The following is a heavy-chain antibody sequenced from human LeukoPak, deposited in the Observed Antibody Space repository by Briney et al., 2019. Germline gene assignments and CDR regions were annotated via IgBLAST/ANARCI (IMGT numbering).Heavy chain of an antibody. Sequence: PGGSLRVSCAASGFTFDDYAMHWVRQAPGKGLEWVSGISWNSGSIGYADSVKGRFTISRDNAKNSLYLQMNSLRAEDTALYYCAKDKGYCSGGSCYSPFWYFDYWGQGTLVTVSS. J-gene: IGHJ4*02. CDR2: ISWNSGSI. CDR1: GFTFDDYA. D-gene: IGHD2-15*01. CDR3: AKDKGYCSGGSCYSPFWYFDY. V-gene: IGHV3-9*01.